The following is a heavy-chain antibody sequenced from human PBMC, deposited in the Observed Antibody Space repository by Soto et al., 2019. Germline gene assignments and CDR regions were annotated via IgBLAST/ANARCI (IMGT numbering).Heavy chain of an antibody. CDR2: ISAIYGTT. CDR3: ARESRTGTTFYYYMDV. J-gene: IGHJ6*03. D-gene: IGHD1-7*01. CDR1: GGTFSSYA. Sequence: SVKVSCKASGGTFSSYAISRVRQAPGQGLEWMGWISAIYGTTNYAQKFQGRVTMTADTSTSTAYMELRSLRSDDTAVYYCARESRTGTTFYYYMDVWGKGTTVTVSS. V-gene: IGHV1-69*06.